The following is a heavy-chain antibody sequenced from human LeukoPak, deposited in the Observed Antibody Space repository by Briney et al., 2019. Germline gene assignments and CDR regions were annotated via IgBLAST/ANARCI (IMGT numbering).Heavy chain of an antibody. V-gene: IGHV4-59*01. CDR1: GGSISSFY. Sequence: PSETLSLTCTVSGGSISSFYWNWIRQPPGKGLEWICFIDYSGSTNYNPSLKSRVTISVDTSKNQFSLKLSSVTAADTAVYYCARPFGYGGNSEGDYWGQGTLVTVSS. J-gene: IGHJ4*02. D-gene: IGHD4-23*01. CDR2: IDYSGST. CDR3: ARPFGYGGNSEGDY.